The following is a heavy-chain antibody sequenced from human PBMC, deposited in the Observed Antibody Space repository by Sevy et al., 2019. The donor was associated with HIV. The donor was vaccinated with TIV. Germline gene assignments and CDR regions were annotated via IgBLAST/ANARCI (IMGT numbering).Heavy chain of an antibody. CDR3: AREGRASNSAFDY. CDR1: GGSISSYY. CDR2: IYYSGST. V-gene: IGHV4-59*01. Sequence: SETLSLTCTVSGGSISSYYWSWIRQPPGKGLEWIGYIYYSGSTNYNPSLQSRVTIYVDTSKNQFYLKLSSVTAADTAVYYCAREGRASNSAFDYWGQGTLVTVSS. J-gene: IGHJ4*02. D-gene: IGHD3-10*01.